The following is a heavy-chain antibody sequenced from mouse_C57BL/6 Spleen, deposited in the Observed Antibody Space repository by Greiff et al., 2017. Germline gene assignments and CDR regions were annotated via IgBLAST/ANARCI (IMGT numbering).Heavy chain of an antibody. CDR3: ARCEYDEGFAY. J-gene: IGHJ3*01. D-gene: IGHD2-4*01. V-gene: IGHV1-64*01. CDR2: IHPNSGST. CDR1: GYTFTSYW. Sequence: QVQLQQPGAELVKPGASVKLSCKASGYTFTSYWMHWVKQRPGQGLEWIGMIHPNSGSTNYNEKFKSKATLTVDKSASTAYMQLSSLTSEDSAVYYCARCEYDEGFAYWGQGTLVTVSA.